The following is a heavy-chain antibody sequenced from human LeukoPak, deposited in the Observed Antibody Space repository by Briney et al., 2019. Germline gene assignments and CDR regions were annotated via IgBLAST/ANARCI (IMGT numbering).Heavy chain of an antibody. CDR3: ARGERGVIAFDP. Sequence: ASETLSLTCTVSGGSISSYYWSWIRQPPGKGLEWIGYIYYSGSTYYNPSLKSRVTISVDTSENQFSLKLSSVTAADTAVYYCARGERGVIAFDPWGQGTLVTVSS. CDR1: GGSISSYY. J-gene: IGHJ5*02. CDR2: IYYSGST. V-gene: IGHV4-59*01. D-gene: IGHD2/OR15-2a*01.